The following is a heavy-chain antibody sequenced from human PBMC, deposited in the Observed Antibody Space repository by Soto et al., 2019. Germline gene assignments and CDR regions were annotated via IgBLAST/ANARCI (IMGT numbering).Heavy chain of an antibody. J-gene: IGHJ4*02. D-gene: IGHD4-17*01. V-gene: IGHV3-53*04. CDR2: IYSGGST. CDR3: ARAGVEGTYGDTPLNY. Sequence: GGSLRLSCAASGFTVSSNYMSWVRQAPGKGLEWVSVIYSGGSTYYADSVKGRFTISRHNSKNTLYLQMNSLRAEDTAVYYCARAGVEGTYGDTPLNYWGQGTLVTVSS. CDR1: GFTVSSNY.